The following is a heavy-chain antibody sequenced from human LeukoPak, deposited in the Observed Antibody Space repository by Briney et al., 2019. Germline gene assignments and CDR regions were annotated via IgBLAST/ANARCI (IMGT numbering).Heavy chain of an antibody. CDR2: ISGSGGST. CDR1: GFTFSSYA. V-gene: IGHV3-23*01. J-gene: IGHJ3*02. Sequence: PGGSLRLSCAASGFTFSSYAMSWVRQAPGKGLEWVSAISGSGGSTYYADSVKGRFTISRDNSKNTLYLQMNSLRAEDTAVYYCAKDGYDILTGYYAFDIWGQGTMVTVSS. D-gene: IGHD3-9*01. CDR3: AKDGYDILTGYYAFDI.